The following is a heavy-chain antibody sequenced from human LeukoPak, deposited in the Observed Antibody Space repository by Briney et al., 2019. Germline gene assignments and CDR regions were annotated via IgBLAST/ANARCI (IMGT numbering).Heavy chain of an antibody. D-gene: IGHD2-2*01. CDR1: GGSISSYY. J-gene: IGHJ4*02. CDR3: ATTIVVVPAANGGFFDY. CDR2: IYTSGST. Sequence: SETLSLTCTVSGGSISSYYWSWIRQPAGKGLEWIGRIYTSGSTNYNPSLKSRVTMSVDTSKNQFSLKLSSVTAADTAVYYCATTIVVVPAANGGFFDYWGQGTLVTVSS. V-gene: IGHV4-4*07.